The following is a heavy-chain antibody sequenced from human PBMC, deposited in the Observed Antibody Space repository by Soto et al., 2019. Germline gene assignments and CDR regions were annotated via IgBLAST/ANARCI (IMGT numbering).Heavy chain of an antibody. CDR2: ISDYNGNA. CDR3: ARAPGNYYYYFDS. J-gene: IGHJ4*02. Sequence: ASVKVSCKASGYIFTSYIISWVRHAPGQGLEWMGRISDYNGNADFAQRLQGRVTMTTDTSTNTAYMELRSLRADDTAVYYCARAPGNYYYYFDSWGQGTLVTVSS. V-gene: IGHV1-18*01. CDR1: GYIFTSYI. D-gene: IGHD3-22*01.